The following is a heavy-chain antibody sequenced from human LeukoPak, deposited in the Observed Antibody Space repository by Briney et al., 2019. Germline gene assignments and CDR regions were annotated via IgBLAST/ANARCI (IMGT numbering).Heavy chain of an antibody. Sequence: GGTLTHSCAASGFTFSSYGMQWVRQAPGKGLESLAVISYDGSNKYYVDFVKGLFNICRNNSKNTVYLQMNSLRAEVTAVYYCAKEDGSGSSVFLDAFDIWGQGTMVTVSS. CDR2: ISYDGSNK. CDR3: AKEDGSGSSVFLDAFDI. D-gene: IGHD3-10*01. CDR1: GFTFSSYG. V-gene: IGHV3-30*18. J-gene: IGHJ3*02.